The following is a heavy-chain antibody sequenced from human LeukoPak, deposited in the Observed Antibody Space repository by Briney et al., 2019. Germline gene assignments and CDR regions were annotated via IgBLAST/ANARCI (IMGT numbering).Heavy chain of an antibody. Sequence: SETLSLTCPVSGYSITSGYYWGWIRQPPGKGLEWIGSICHSGSTYYNPSLKSPVTISVDTSKNQFSLKLSSVTAADTAVYYCARRGPYRGCDTSLDYWGQGTLVTVSS. V-gene: IGHV4-38-2*01. CDR2: ICHSGST. CDR3: ARRGPYRGCDTSLDY. CDR1: GYSITSGYY. D-gene: IGHD5-12*01. J-gene: IGHJ4*02.